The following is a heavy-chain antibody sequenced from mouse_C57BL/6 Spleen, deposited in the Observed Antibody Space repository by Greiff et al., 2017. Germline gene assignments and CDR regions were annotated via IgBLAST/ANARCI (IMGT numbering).Heavy chain of an antibody. Sequence: EVKLVESGGGLVQPKGSLKLSCAASGFSFNTYAMNWVRQAPGKGLEWVARIRSKSNNYATYYADSVKDRFTISRDDSESMLYLQMNNLKTEDTAMYYCVRDDTTPAMDYWGQGTSVTVSS. J-gene: IGHJ4*01. CDR3: VRDDTTPAMDY. CDR2: IRSKSNNYAT. V-gene: IGHV10-1*01. CDR1: GFSFNTYA. D-gene: IGHD1-1*01.